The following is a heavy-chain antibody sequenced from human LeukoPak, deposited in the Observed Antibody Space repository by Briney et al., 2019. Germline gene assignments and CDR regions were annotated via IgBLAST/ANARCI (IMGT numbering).Heavy chain of an antibody. CDR1: GFNVSHYY. V-gene: IGHV3-53*01. CDR3: ARASWGYDFDS. Sequence: PGGSLRLSCAVSGFNVSHYYMSWVRQAPGKGLEWVSVIYSNNTTYYADAAKGRFTISRGNSNSTLYLQMNNLRVDDTAVYYCARASWGYDFDSWGLGTLVAVSS. D-gene: IGHD7-27*01. J-gene: IGHJ4*02. CDR2: IYSNNTT.